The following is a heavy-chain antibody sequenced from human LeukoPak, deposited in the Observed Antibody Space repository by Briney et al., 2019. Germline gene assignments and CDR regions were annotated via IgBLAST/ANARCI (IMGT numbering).Heavy chain of an antibody. CDR3: ARVEPGVSSSWFHYWYFDL. D-gene: IGHD6-13*01. CDR2: IYTSGST. Sequence: SETLSLTCTVSGGSISSSSYYWSWIRQPAGKGLEWIGRIYTSGSTNYNPSLKSRVTMSVDTSKNQFSLKLSSVTAADTAVYYCARVEPGVSSSWFHYWYFDLWGRGTLVTVSS. J-gene: IGHJ2*01. CDR1: GGSISSSSYY. V-gene: IGHV4-61*02.